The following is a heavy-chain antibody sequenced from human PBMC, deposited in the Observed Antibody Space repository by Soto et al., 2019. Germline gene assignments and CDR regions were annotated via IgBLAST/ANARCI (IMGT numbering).Heavy chain of an antibody. V-gene: IGHV1-69*12. CDR1: GGTFSSYA. CDR3: ASHIPGSPNYYYGMDV. CDR2: IIPIFGTA. D-gene: IGHD1-20*01. Sequence: QVQLVQSGAEVKKPGSSVKVSCKASGGTFSSYAINWVRQAPGQGLEWMGGIIPIFGTADYAQKFQGRVTITEDEYTSKDCLELSSLRSEDTTVYYGASHIPGSPNYYYGMDVWGQGNTVTVS. J-gene: IGHJ6*02.